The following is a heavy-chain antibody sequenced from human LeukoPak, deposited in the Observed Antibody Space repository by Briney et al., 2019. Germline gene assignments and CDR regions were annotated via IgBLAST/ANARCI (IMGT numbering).Heavy chain of an antibody. CDR1: GGTFSSYA. D-gene: IGHD3-22*01. CDR3: ARAGTYYYDSSGYYYFDY. Sequence: ASVKVSCKASGGTFSSYAISWVRQAPGQGLEWMGGIIPIFGTANYAQKFQGRVTITADESTSTAYMELSSLRSEDTAVYYCARAGTYYYDSSGYYYFDYWDQGTLVTVSS. CDR2: IIPIFGTA. V-gene: IGHV1-69*13. J-gene: IGHJ4*02.